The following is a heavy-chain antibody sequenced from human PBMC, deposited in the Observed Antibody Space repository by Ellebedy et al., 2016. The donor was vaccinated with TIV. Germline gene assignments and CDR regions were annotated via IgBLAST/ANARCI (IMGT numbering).Heavy chain of an antibody. Sequence: PGGSLRLSCTASGFTFGNYAMGWFRQAPGKGLEWVAFVRNRPQGGTTEYAASVKDRFIISRDDSKSITYLQMNSLKTEDTAVYYCTSDFWSGYSTYPGFDCWGQGTLVTVSS. CDR1: GFTFGNYA. D-gene: IGHD3-3*01. CDR2: VRNRPQGGTT. V-gene: IGHV3-49*03. CDR3: TSDFWSGYSTYPGFDC. J-gene: IGHJ4*02.